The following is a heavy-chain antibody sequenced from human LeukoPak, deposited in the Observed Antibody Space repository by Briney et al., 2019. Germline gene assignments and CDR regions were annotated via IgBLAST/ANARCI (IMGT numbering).Heavy chain of an antibody. V-gene: IGHV1-2*02. D-gene: IGHD3-10*01. J-gene: IGHJ3*01. CDR2: INPNSGGT. CDR3: ARNIWFGESNDAFDF. Sequence: ASVKVSCKASGYTFSGYYMHWVRQAPGQGLEWMGWINPNSGGTNYAQKFQGRVTLTRDTSLSTAYMELSRLRSDDTAVYYCARNIWFGESNDAFDFWGQGTMVTVSS. CDR1: GYTFSGYY.